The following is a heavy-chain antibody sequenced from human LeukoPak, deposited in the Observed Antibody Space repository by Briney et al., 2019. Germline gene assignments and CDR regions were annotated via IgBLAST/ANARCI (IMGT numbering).Heavy chain of an antibody. D-gene: IGHD5-12*01. Sequence: GGSLRLSCAASGFTFSSYWMSWVRQAPGKGLEWVSVFYKTDFTEHADSVQGRFSISRDNSKNTLYLQMNSLRAEDTAVYYCARGITGYSGYDYWGQGTLVTVSS. CDR3: ARGITGYSGYDY. J-gene: IGHJ4*02. CDR2: FYKTDFT. V-gene: IGHV3-66*01. CDR1: GFTFSSYW.